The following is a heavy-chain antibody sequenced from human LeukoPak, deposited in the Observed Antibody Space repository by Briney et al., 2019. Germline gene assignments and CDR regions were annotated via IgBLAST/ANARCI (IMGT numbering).Heavy chain of an antibody. D-gene: IGHD1-1*01. Sequence: SETLSLTCAVYGGSFSGYYWSWIRQPPGKGLEWIGEINHSGSTNYNPSLKSRVTISVDTSKNQFSLKLSSVTAADTAVYYCARGSSTGIQSAYYFDYWGQGTLVTVSS. CDR3: ARGSSTGIQSAYYFDY. J-gene: IGHJ4*02. V-gene: IGHV4-34*01. CDR1: GGSFSGYY. CDR2: INHSGST.